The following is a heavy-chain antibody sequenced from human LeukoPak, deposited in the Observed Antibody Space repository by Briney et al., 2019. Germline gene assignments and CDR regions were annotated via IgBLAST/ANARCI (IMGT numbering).Heavy chain of an antibody. CDR2: IGSRPTTT. CDR1: GFTFSTYE. CDR3: ATSGAYEISWAFNI. V-gene: IGHV3-48*03. D-gene: IGHD5-12*01. Sequence: AGGSLRLSCEGSGFTFSTYEMNWVRQAPGKGLEWVSYIGSRPTTTYYADSVRGRLIISRDNTKNSVYLQMTSLRADDAAVYYCATSGAYEISWAFNIWGQGTMVAVSS. J-gene: IGHJ3*02.